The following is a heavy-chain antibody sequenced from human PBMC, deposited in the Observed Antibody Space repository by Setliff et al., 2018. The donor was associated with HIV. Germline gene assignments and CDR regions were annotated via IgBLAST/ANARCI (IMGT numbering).Heavy chain of an antibody. D-gene: IGHD5-12*01. J-gene: IGHJ4*02. CDR1: GASIRSDRMY. V-gene: IGHV4-61*01. Sequence: PSETLSLTCSVSGASIRSDRMYWSWIRRPPGQRLEWIGFISFAGHINYNPSLSSRVTVSRDTSRNQFSMTLTSVTAADTAVYYCVRGGTGWLRGLFDYWGRGILVTVSS. CDR3: VRGGTGWLRGLFDY. CDR2: ISFAGHI.